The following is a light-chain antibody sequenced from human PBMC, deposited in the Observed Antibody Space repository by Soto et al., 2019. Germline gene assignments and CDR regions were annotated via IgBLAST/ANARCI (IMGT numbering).Light chain of an antibody. CDR1: SSNIGSHT. CDR2: SNT. V-gene: IGLV1-44*01. Sequence: HSVLTQPPSASGTPGQTIAISCSGGSSNIGSHTVNWYQQLPGTAPRLLIYSNTQRPSGVPDRFSGSKSGTSASLAISGLQSEYEGDYYCAAWDDSLNGVVFGGGTKSPS. J-gene: IGLJ2*01. CDR3: AAWDDSLNGVV.